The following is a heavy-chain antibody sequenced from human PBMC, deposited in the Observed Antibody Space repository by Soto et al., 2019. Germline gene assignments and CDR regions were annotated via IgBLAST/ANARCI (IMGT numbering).Heavy chain of an antibody. V-gene: IGHV3-33*01. CDR1: GFTFSSYG. J-gene: IGHJ6*02. D-gene: IGHD3-10*01. CDR2: IWYDGSNK. CDR3: AREIYGSGSYRYYYGMDV. Sequence: QVQLVESGGGVVQPGRSLRLSCAASGFTFSSYGMHWVRQAPGKGLEWVAVIWYDGSNKYYADSVKGRFTISRDNSKNTLYLQMNSLRAEATAVYYCAREIYGSGSYRYYYGMDVWGQGTTVTVSS.